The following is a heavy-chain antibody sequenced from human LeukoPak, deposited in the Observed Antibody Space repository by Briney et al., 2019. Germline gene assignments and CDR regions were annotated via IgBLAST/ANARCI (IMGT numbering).Heavy chain of an antibody. CDR2: IFYSGST. CDR3: ASEGAYYYDSSGAGFDP. Sequence: SETLSLTCTVSGGSISTSNYYWGWIRQPPGKGLEWIGNIFYSGSTYYSPSLKSRVTISLDTSRNQFSLKLTSVTAADTAVYYCASEGAYYYDSSGAGFDPWGQGTLVTVSS. J-gene: IGHJ5*02. V-gene: IGHV4-39*01. D-gene: IGHD3-22*01. CDR1: GGSISTSNYY.